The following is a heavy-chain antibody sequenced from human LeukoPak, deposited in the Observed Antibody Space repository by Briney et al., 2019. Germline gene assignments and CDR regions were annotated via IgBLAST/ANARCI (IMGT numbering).Heavy chain of an antibody. Sequence: GGSLRLSYVASGFGFSYYNVNWVRQAPGEGLEWVSSISSTSTFIYYADSVKGRFTISRDNAMSSLYLQMNSLRDEDTAVYYCVRGYCSGGTCYLDFWGQGTLVTVSS. J-gene: IGHJ4*02. D-gene: IGHD2-15*01. CDR1: GFGFSYYN. CDR3: VRGYCSGGTCYLDF. V-gene: IGHV3-21*06. CDR2: ISSTSTFI.